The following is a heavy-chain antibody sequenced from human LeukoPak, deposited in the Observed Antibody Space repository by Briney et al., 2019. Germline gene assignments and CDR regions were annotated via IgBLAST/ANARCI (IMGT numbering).Heavy chain of an antibody. D-gene: IGHD6-13*01. CDR1: EFTFSSYS. J-gene: IGHJ4*02. Sequence: GGSLRLSCAASEFTFSSYSMNWVRQAPGKGLEWVSSISSSSSYIYYADSVKGRFTISRDNAKNSLYLQMNSLRAEDTAVYYCARDIAAAGSFDYWGQGTLVTVSS. CDR3: ARDIAAAGSFDY. V-gene: IGHV3-21*01. CDR2: ISSSSSYI.